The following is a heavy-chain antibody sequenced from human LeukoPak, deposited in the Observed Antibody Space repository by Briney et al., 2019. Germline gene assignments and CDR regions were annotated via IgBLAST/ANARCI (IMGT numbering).Heavy chain of an antibody. CDR3: GRVPLIAARKRAIWFDP. CDR2: MNPNSGNT. Sequence: ASVKVSCKASGYTFTSYDINWVRQATGQGLEWMGWMNPNSGNTGYAQKFQGRVTMTRNTSISTAYMELSSLRSEDTAVYYCGRVPLIAARKRAIWFDPWGQGTLVTVSS. CDR1: GYTFTSYD. J-gene: IGHJ5*02. D-gene: IGHD6-6*01. V-gene: IGHV1-8*01.